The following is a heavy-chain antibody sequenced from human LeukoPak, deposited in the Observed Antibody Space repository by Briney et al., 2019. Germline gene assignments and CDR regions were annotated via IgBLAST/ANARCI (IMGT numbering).Heavy chain of an antibody. CDR1: GFTCSSYS. Sequence: GGSLRLSCAASGFTCSSYSMNWVRQAPGKGLEWVSSISSSSSYIYYADSVKGRFTISRDNAKNSLYLQMNSLRAEDTAVYYCAGEGYCSGGSCYSGGHYYGMDVWGQGTTVTVSS. J-gene: IGHJ6*02. CDR3: AGEGYCSGGSCYSGGHYYGMDV. V-gene: IGHV3-21*01. D-gene: IGHD2-15*01. CDR2: ISSSSSYI.